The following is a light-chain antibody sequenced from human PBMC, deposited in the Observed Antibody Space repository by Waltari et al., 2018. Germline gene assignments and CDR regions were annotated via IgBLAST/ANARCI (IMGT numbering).Light chain of an antibody. J-gene: IGKJ1*01. CDR3: QQYNNYVAT. CDR2: KAS. Sequence: DIQMTQSPSTLSASIGDRVTITCRASQSITNWLAWYQQKPGKAPKLLIYKASTLESGVPSRFSRSGSGTEFTLTISSLQPDDFATYYCQQYNNYVATFGQGTKVEIK. V-gene: IGKV1-5*03. CDR1: QSITNW.